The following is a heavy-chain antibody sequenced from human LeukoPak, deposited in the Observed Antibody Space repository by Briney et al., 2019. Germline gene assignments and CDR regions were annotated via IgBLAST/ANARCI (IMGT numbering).Heavy chain of an antibody. Sequence: GGSLRLSCAASGFMFSTYGMSWVRQAPGKGLEWVSDISGSGGRTNYADSVKGRFTISRDNSKNTLYLQMNSLRAEDTAVYYCATGSRYDPGGNWGQGTLVTVSS. D-gene: IGHD3-16*01. CDR1: GFMFSTYG. V-gene: IGHV3-23*01. CDR2: ISGSGGRT. J-gene: IGHJ1*01. CDR3: ATGSRYDPGGN.